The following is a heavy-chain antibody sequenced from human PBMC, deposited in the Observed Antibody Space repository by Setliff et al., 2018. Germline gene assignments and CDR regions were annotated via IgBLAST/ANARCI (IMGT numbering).Heavy chain of an antibody. CDR3: ARAPYGSSWYGYYYYYMDV. CDR1: GYTFTTYY. Sequence: ASVKVSCKASGYTFTTYYMHWVRQAPGQGLEWMGIINPSGGTTSYAQKFQGRVTMTRDTSTSTVYMDLSSLRSKDTAVYYCARAPYGSSWYGYYYYYMDVWGKGTTVTVSS. J-gene: IGHJ6*03. D-gene: IGHD6-13*01. V-gene: IGHV1-46*01. CDR2: INPSGGTT.